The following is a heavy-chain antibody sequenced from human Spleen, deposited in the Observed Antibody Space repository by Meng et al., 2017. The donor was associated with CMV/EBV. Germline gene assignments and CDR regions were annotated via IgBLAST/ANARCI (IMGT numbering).Heavy chain of an antibody. CDR1: GGSISGYF. V-gene: IGHV4-59*01. CDR2: IHYSGST. Sequence: GSLRLSCTVSGGSISGYFWSWIRQPPGKGLEWIGYIHYSGSTNYNPSLKSRLTISVDTSKNQFSLKLTSVTAADTAVYYCARAGGFGSYSGMDVWGQGTTVTVSS. J-gene: IGHJ6*02. D-gene: IGHD3-10*01. CDR3: ARAGGFGSYSGMDV.